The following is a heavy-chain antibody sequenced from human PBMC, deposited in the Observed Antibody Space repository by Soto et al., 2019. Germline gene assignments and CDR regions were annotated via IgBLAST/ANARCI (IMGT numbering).Heavy chain of an antibody. V-gene: IGHV4-31*03. Sequence: QVQLQESGPGLVKPSQTLSLTCTVSGGSISSGGYYWSWIRQHPGKGLEWLEYIYYSGSTYYNASLMIRANRAVEPSKNPLLLKLSSVSAADTAVYFSAKVGYYDVSGYNAFHILGQGTMVTVSS. CDR3: AKVGYYDVSGYNAFHI. CDR1: GGSISSGGYY. CDR2: IYYSGST. J-gene: IGHJ3*02. D-gene: IGHD3-22*01.